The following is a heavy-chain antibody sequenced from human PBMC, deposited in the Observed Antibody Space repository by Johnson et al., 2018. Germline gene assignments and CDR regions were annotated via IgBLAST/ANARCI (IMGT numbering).Heavy chain of an antibody. Sequence: EQLVESGGGVVQPGRSLGLSCAASGFTFSSYGMHWVRQAPGKGLEWVAVISYAGRNNYYADSVKGRFIISSDNSKNTLDLQMNSLRAEDTAVYYCAKDSGSYNYYYGMDVWGKGTTVTVSS. CDR2: ISYAGRNN. V-gene: IGHV3-30*18. CDR1: GFTFSSYG. CDR3: AKDSGSYNYYYGMDV. D-gene: IGHD1-26*01. J-gene: IGHJ6*04.